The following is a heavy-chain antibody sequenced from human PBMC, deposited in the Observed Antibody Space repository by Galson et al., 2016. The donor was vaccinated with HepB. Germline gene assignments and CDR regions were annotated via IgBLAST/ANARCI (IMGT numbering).Heavy chain of an antibody. D-gene: IGHD6-13*01. CDR1: GFTFSNFA. V-gene: IGHV3-30*04. CDR3: SRGSTSSSTWDAYYYAMDV. CDR2: ISYDGSNK. Sequence: SLRLSCAASGFTFSNFAVHWVRQAPGKGLEWVAVISYDGSNKVYADSVKGRFTISRDNSKNMLYLQMNSLRVEDTAVYYCSRGSTSSSTWDAYYYAMDVWGQGTTVAVSS. J-gene: IGHJ6*02.